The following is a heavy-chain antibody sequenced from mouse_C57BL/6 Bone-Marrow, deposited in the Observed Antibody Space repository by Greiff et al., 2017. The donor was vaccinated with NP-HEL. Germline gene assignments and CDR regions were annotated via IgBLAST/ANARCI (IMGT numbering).Heavy chain of an antibody. V-gene: IGHV5-16*01. CDR2: INYDGSST. Sequence: EVKLVESEGGLVQPGSSMKLSCTASGFTFSDYYMAWVRQVPEKGLEWVANINYDGSSTYYLDSLKSGFIISRDNAKNMLYLQMSSLKSEDTATYYCARDPHYAMDYWGQGTSVTVSS. J-gene: IGHJ4*01. CDR1: GFTFSDYY. CDR3: ARDPHYAMDY.